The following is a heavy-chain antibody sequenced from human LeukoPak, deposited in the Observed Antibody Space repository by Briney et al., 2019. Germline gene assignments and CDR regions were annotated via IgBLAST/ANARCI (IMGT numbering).Heavy chain of an antibody. D-gene: IGHD1-26*01. Sequence: KASETLSLTCTVSGGSISSYYWSWIRQPPGKGLEWIGYIYYSGSTNYNPSLKSRVTISVDTSKNQFSLKLSSLTAADTAVYYCARDQIVGAPGAFDIWGQGTMVTVSS. CDR1: GGSISSYY. J-gene: IGHJ3*02. CDR2: IYYSGST. V-gene: IGHV4-59*01. CDR3: ARDQIVGAPGAFDI.